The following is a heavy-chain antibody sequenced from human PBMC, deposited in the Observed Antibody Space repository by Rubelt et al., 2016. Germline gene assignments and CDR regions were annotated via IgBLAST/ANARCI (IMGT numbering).Heavy chain of an antibody. D-gene: IGHD3-22*01. V-gene: IGHV4-59*12. Sequence: IYYSGSTNYNPSLKSRVTISVDTSKNQFSLQLNSVTPEDTAVYYCARERDRDSSGYYYEWGQGTLVTVSS. CDR3: ARERDRDSSGYYYE. CDR2: IYYSGST. J-gene: IGHJ4*02.